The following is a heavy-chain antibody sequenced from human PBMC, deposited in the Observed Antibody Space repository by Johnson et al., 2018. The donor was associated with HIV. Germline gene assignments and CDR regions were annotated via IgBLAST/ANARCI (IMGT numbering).Heavy chain of an antibody. CDR3: ARKGDAFDI. Sequence: VQLVESGGGLVQPGGSLRLSCAASGFNFDDYAMSWVRQVPGKGLEWVSGISWNSGNKGYVDSVKGRFTISRDNAKKSLFLQMSSLRAEDTAIYYCARKGDAFDIWGQGTMVTVSS. V-gene: IGHV3-9*01. CDR2: ISWNSGNK. CDR1: GFNFDDYA. J-gene: IGHJ3*02.